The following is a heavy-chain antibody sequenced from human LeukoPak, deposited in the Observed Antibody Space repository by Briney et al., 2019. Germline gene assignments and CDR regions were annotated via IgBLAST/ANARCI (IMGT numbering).Heavy chain of an antibody. Sequence: ASVKVSCKASGYTFTGYYMHWVRQAPGQGLEWMGRINPNSGGTNYAQKFQGRVTMTRDTSISTAYMELSRLRSDVTAVYYCAREFPAVAGLYWGQGTLVTVSS. CDR3: AREFPAVAGLY. CDR1: GYTFTGYY. D-gene: IGHD6-19*01. J-gene: IGHJ4*02. V-gene: IGHV1-2*06. CDR2: INPNSGGT.